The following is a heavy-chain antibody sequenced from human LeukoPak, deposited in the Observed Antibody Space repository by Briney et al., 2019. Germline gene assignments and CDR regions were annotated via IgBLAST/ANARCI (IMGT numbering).Heavy chain of an antibody. J-gene: IGHJ6*03. D-gene: IGHD3-22*01. CDR3: ARSITMIVVDPLFYMDV. CDR1: GFTFSDYW. CDR2: IKQDGSEK. Sequence: GGSLRLSCAASGFTFSDYWMSWVRQAPGKGLEWVANIKQDGSEKYYVDSVKGRFTISRDNAKHSLYLQMNSLRTEDTAVYYCARSITMIVVDPLFYMDVWGKGTTVTVSS. V-gene: IGHV3-7*01.